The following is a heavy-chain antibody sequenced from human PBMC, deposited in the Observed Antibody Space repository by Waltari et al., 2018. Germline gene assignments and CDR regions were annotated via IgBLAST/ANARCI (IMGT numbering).Heavy chain of an antibody. CDR3: ARGQSYYDFWSGYYTGQAFDY. CDR1: GVSFSGYY. V-gene: IGHV4-34*01. Sequence: QVQLQQWGAGLLKPSETLSLTCAVYGVSFSGYYWRWIRQPPGKGLEWIGEINHSGSTNYNPSLKSRVTISVDTSKNQFSLKLSSVTAADTAVYYCARGQSYYDFWSGYYTGQAFDYWGQGTLVTVSS. D-gene: IGHD3-3*01. J-gene: IGHJ4*02. CDR2: INHSGST.